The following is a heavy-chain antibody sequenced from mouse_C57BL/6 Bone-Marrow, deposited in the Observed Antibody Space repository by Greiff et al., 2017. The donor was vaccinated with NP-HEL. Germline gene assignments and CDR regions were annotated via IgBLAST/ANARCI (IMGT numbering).Heavy chain of an antibody. Sequence: EVQLQESGGDLVKPGGSLKLSCAASGFTFSSYGMSWVRQTPDKRLEWVATISSGGSYTYYPDSVKGRFTISRDNAKNTLYLQMSSLKSEDTAMYYCARHNYDYDGGGPYFDYWGQGTTLTVSS. J-gene: IGHJ2*01. V-gene: IGHV5-6*01. CDR1: GFTFSSYG. CDR3: ARHNYDYDGGGPYFDY. D-gene: IGHD2-4*01. CDR2: ISSGGSYT.